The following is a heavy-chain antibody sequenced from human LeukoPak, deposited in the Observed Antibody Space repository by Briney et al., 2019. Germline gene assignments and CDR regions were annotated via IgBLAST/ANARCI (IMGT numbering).Heavy chain of an antibody. D-gene: IGHD3-9*01. Sequence: ASVKASCKASGYTFTGYYMHWVRQAPGQGLEWMGWINPNSGGTNYAQKLQGRVTMTTDTSTSTAYMELRSLRSDDTAVYYCARKLRYFDWTPDYWGQGTLVTVSS. CDR1: GYTFTGYY. V-gene: IGHV1-2*02. J-gene: IGHJ4*02. CDR3: ARKLRYFDWTPDY. CDR2: INPNSGGT.